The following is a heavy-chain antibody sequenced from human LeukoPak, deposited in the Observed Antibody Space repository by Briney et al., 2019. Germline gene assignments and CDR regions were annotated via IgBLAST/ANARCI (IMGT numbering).Heavy chain of an antibody. CDR3: ARFYYDDTGVSYFFDS. Sequence: LSETLSLTCTASGAFFSRYYWSWIRQSPGKGLEWIGYVYYNAGTKYNPSLEGRITISIDASRNQFSLRLNSVTAADTAIYYCARFYYDDTGVSYFFDSWGQGTLVTVSS. D-gene: IGHD3-16*01. V-gene: IGHV4-59*01. CDR2: VYYNAGT. J-gene: IGHJ4*02. CDR1: GAFFSRYY.